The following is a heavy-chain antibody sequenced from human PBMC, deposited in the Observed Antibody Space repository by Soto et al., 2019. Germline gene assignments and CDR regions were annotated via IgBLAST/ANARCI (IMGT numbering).Heavy chain of an antibody. CDR1: GGSISSSSYY. J-gene: IGHJ4*02. CDR3: AKRSGGSSGPFDD. D-gene: IGHD3-3*01. V-gene: IGHV4-39*01. CDR2: IYYSGST. Sequence: SETLSLTCTVSGGSISSSSYYWGWIRQPPGKGLEWIGSIYYSGSTYYNPSLKSQVTISVDTSKNQFSLKLSSVTAADTAVYYGAKRSGGSSGPFDDWGQGTLVTVSS.